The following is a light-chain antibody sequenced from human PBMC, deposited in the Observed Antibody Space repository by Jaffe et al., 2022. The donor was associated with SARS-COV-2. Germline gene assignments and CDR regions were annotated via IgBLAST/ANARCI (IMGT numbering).Light chain of an antibody. V-gene: IGLV1-44*01. Sequence: QSVLTQPPSASGTPGQRVTISCSGSSSNIGGDTINWYQQFPGTAPKLLIYFGNQRPSGVPDRFSGSKSGTSASLAISGLQSEDEAVYYCAAWDDSLNGPVFGGGTNLTVL. CDR3: AAWDDSLNGPV. J-gene: IGLJ3*02. CDR2: FGN. CDR1: SSNIGGDT.